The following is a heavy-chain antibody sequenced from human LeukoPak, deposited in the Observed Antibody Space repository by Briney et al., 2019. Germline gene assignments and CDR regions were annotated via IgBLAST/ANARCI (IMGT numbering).Heavy chain of an antibody. D-gene: IGHD3-9*01. V-gene: IGHV3-7*01. CDR2: IKQDGSEK. J-gene: IGHJ4*02. Sequence: GGSLRLSCAASGFTFSSYWMSWVRQAPGKGLEWVANIKQDGSEKYYLDSVKGRFTISRDNAENSLYLQMNSLRAEDTAVYYCAKDAYFDWLFDYWGQGTLVTVSS. CDR1: GFTFSSYW. CDR3: AKDAYFDWLFDY.